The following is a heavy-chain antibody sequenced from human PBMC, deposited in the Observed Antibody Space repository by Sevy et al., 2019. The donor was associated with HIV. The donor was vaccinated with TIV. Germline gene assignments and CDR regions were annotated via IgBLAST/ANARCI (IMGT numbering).Heavy chain of an antibody. CDR3: ARNLDYYASGPPDS. Sequence: GGSLRLSCAASGFTFSYYNMNWVRQAPGKGLEWVSSISSGSSYIFYVDSVKGRFTISRDNAKDSLFLQMNSLRAEDTAVDYCARNLDYYASGPPDSWGRGTLVTVSS. CDR2: ISSGSSYI. J-gene: IGHJ4*02. CDR1: GFTFSYYN. D-gene: IGHD3-10*01. V-gene: IGHV3-21*01.